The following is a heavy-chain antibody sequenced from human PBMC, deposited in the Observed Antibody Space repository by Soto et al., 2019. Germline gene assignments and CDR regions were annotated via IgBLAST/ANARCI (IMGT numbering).Heavy chain of an antibody. D-gene: IGHD3-16*01. CDR2: ISGSDGRT. CDR1: GFTFSSYA. Sequence: EVQLLGSGGGLVRPGGSLRLSCAASGFTFSSYAMSWVRQAPGKGLEWVSTISGSDGRTYSTDSVKGRFTISRDNSRNTAYVQTNSLSVEETAGCYCGNGVPHYGPLARFDYGGRGTLVTVSS. CDR3: GNGVPHYGPLARFDY. V-gene: IGHV3-23*01. J-gene: IGHJ4*02.